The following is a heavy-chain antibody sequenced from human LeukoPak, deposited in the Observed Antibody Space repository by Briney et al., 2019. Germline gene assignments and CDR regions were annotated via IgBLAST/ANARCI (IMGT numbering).Heavy chain of an antibody. Sequence: GGSLRLSCAASGFTFSSYGMHWVRQAPGKGLEWVAVISYDGSNKYYADSVKGRFTISRDNSKNTLYLQMNSLRAEDTAVYYCAKDSSKIRTFIVATKGHFDYWGQGILVTVSS. CDR1: GFTFSSYG. V-gene: IGHV3-30*18. J-gene: IGHJ4*02. D-gene: IGHD5-12*01. CDR3: AKDSSKIRTFIVATKGHFDY. CDR2: ISYDGSNK.